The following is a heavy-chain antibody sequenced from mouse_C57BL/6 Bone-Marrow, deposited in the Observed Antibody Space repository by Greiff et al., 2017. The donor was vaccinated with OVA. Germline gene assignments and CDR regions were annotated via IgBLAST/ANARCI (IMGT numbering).Heavy chain of an antibody. V-gene: IGHV2-4*01. J-gene: IGHJ2*01. CDR1: GFSLTSYG. Sequence: VQLQQSGPGLVQPSQSLSITCTVSGFSLTSYGVHWVRQPPGKGLEWLGVIWSGGSTDYNAAFISRLSISKDNSKSQVFFKMNSQQADATAIYYCAKNSGYYSNYDFDYWGQGTTLTVSS. CDR2: IWSGGST. CDR3: AKNSGYYSNYDFDY. D-gene: IGHD2-5*01.